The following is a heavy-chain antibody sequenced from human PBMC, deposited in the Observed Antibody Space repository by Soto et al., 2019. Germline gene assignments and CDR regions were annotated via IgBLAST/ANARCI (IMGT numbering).Heavy chain of an antibody. V-gene: IGHV1-69*12. CDR2: IIPISGTA. CDR1: GGTFSSYA. J-gene: IGHJ3*02. D-gene: IGHD2-15*01. CDR3: ARGYGGTQRPQSAFDI. Sequence: QVQLVQSGAEVKKPGSSVKVSCKASGGTFSSYAISWVRQAPGQGLEWMGGIIPISGTANYAQKFQGRVTITADESTSTAYMELSSLRSEDTAVYYCARGYGGTQRPQSAFDIWGQGTMVTVSS.